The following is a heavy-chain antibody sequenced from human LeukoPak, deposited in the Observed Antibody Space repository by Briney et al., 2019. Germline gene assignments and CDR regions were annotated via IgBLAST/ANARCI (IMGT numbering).Heavy chain of an antibody. CDR2: IYSGGGT. J-gene: IGHJ4*02. Sequence: GGSLRLSCAASGFTFSSYSMNWVRQAPGKGLEWVSFIYSGGGTYYADSVRGQFTISRDNSKNTLYLQMNSLRVEDTAMYYCAKDSAYYYDSSGYYYDWGQGTLVTVSS. CDR1: GFTFSSYS. V-gene: IGHV3-66*01. D-gene: IGHD3-22*01. CDR3: AKDSAYYYDSSGYYYD.